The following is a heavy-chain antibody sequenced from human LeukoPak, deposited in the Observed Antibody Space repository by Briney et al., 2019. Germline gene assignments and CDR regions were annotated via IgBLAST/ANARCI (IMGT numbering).Heavy chain of an antibody. V-gene: IGHV3-23*01. CDR2: ISGSGGNT. D-gene: IGHD2-15*01. Sequence: GGSLRLSCAASGVTLSTYAMSWVRQAPGEGLEWVSIISGSGGNTYYADSVKGRFTISRDNSKNTLYLQMNSLRAEDTAVYYCARRLSGRVDSWGQGTLVTVSS. CDR1: GVTLSTYA. CDR3: ARRLSGRVDS. J-gene: IGHJ4*02.